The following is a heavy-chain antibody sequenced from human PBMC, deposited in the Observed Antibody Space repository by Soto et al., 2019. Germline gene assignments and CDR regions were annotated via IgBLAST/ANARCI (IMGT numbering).Heavy chain of an antibody. Sequence: PSETLSLTCAVYGGSFSGYYWSWIRQPPGKGLEWIGEINHSGSTNYNPSLKSRVTISVDTSKNQFSLKLSSVTAADTAVYYCGRVYYDILTGHGYFDYWGQGTLVTVS. D-gene: IGHD3-9*01. J-gene: IGHJ4*02. CDR2: INHSGST. CDR3: GRVYYDILTGHGYFDY. V-gene: IGHV4-34*01. CDR1: GGSFSGYY.